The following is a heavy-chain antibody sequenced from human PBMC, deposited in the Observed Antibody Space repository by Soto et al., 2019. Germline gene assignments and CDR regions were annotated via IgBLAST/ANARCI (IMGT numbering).Heavy chain of an antibody. CDR3: ARDPTLRYCSGGSCYYFDY. D-gene: IGHD2-15*01. CDR2: IWYDGSNK. CDR1: GFTFSSYG. Sequence: GESLKISCAASGFTFSSYGMHWVRQAPGKGLEWVAVIWYDGSNKYYADSVKGRFTISRDNSKNTLYLQMNSLRAEDTAVYYCARDPTLRYCSGGSCYYFDYWGQGTLVTVSS. V-gene: IGHV3-33*01. J-gene: IGHJ4*02.